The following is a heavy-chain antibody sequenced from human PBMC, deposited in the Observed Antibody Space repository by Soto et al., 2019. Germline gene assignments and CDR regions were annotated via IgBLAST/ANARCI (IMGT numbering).Heavy chain of an antibody. J-gene: IGHJ5*02. CDR3: ARGQRLYNCFDP. V-gene: IGHV4-34*01. CDR2: INHSGST. Sequence: SETLSLTCAVYGGSFSGYYWSWIRQPPGKGLEWVGEINHSGSTNYNPSLKSRVTISVDTSKNQFSLKLSSVTAADTAVYYCARGQRLYNCFDPWGQGTLVTVSS. CDR1: GGSFSGYY.